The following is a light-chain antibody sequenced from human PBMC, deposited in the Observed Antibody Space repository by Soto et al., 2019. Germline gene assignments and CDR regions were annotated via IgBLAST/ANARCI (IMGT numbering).Light chain of an antibody. V-gene: IGKV1-5*03. Sequence: DIQMTQSPSTLSAPVGDRVTITCRASQTISIYLAWYQQKPGRAPKVLTYKSSTLESGVPSRFSDSGSGSEFTLTVSRLQPEDVADYYCQHYSDYPISFGGGTKVEVK. CDR1: QTISIY. CDR3: QHYSDYPIS. CDR2: KSS. J-gene: IGKJ4*01.